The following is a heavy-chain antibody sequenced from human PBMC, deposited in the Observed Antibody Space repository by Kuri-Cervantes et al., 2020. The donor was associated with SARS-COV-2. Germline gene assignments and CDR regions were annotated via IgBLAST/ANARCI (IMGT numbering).Heavy chain of an antibody. D-gene: IGHD6-13*01. CDR3: ARDGGSSWDFDY. V-gene: IGHV4-59*01. Sequence: SETLSLTCTVSGGSISSYYWSWIRQPPGKGLEWIGYTYYSGSTNYNPSLKSRVTISVDTSKNQFSLKLSSVTAADTAVYYCARDGGSSWDFDYWGQGTLVTVSS. J-gene: IGHJ4*02. CDR2: TYYSGST. CDR1: GGSISSYY.